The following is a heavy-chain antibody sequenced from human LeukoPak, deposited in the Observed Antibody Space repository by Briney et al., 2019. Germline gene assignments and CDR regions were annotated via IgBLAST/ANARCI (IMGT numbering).Heavy chain of an antibody. CDR3: ARDIRYAPLAYCGGDCSADAFDI. CDR1: GGTFSSYA. CDR2: IIPIFGTA. J-gene: IGHJ3*02. V-gene: IGHV1-69*13. Sequence: SVKVSCKASGGTFSSYAISWVRQAPGQGLEWMGGIIPIFGTANYAQKFQGRVTITADESTSTAYMELSSLRSEDTAVYYCARDIRYAPLAYCGGDCSADAFDIWGQGTMVTVSS. D-gene: IGHD2-21*01.